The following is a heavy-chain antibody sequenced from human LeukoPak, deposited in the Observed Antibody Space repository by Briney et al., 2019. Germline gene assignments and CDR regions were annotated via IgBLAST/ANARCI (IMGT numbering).Heavy chain of an antibody. CDR3: ARDAFKPQLRFLDTSYYYYMDV. D-gene: IGHD3-3*01. CDR2: ISAYNGNT. Sequence: ASVKVSCKASGYTFTSYGISWVRQAPGQGLEWMGWISAYNGNTNYAQKLQGRVTMTTDTSTSTAYMELRSLRSDDTAVYYCARDAFKPQLRFLDTSYYYYMDVWGKGTTVTVSS. V-gene: IGHV1-18*01. J-gene: IGHJ6*03. CDR1: GYTFTSYG.